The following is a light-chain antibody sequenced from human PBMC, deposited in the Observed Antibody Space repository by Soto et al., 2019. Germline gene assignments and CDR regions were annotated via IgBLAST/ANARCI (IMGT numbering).Light chain of an antibody. Sequence: EIVVTQSPATLSVSPGERATLSCRASQSVGNNCAWYQQKPVQPPRSLIFATSTRATGVPARISGSGSGTEFTLTISSLHAEDVADYYCQQYGDLPLSFGGGAKVEIE. CDR3: QQYGDLPLS. CDR1: QSVGNN. J-gene: IGKJ4*01. V-gene: IGKV3-15*01. CDR2: ATS.